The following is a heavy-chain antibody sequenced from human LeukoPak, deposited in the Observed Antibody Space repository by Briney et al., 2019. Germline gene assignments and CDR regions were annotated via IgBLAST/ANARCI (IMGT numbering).Heavy chain of an antibody. CDR3: ARGYGTYGDYVGDY. J-gene: IGHJ4*02. D-gene: IGHD4-17*01. V-gene: IGHV3-48*03. Sequence: GGSLRLSCAASGFTFSSYEMNWVRQAPGKGLEWVSYISSSGSTIYYADSVKGRFTISRDYAKNSLYLQMNSLRAEDTALYYCARGYGTYGDYVGDYWGQGTLVTVSS. CDR2: ISSSGSTI. CDR1: GFTFSSYE.